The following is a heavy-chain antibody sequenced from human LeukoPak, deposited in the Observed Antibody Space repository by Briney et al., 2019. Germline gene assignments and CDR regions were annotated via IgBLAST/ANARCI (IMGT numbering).Heavy chain of an antibody. V-gene: IGHV3-7*01. Sequence: GGSLRLSCAASGFTFSSYWMSWVRQAPGKGLEWVANIKQDGSEKYYVDSVKGRFTISRDNAKNSLYLQMNSLRAEDTAVYYCARDVLVGATTGWFDPWGQGTLVTVSS. CDR1: GFTFSSYW. CDR3: ARDVLVGATTGWFDP. CDR2: IKQDGSEK. D-gene: IGHD1-26*01. J-gene: IGHJ5*02.